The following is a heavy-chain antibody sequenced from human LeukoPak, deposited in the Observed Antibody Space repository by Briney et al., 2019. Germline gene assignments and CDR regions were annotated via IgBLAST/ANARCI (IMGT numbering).Heavy chain of an antibody. CDR3: ALRSGTYQYAFDI. CDR1: GFTFSNYE. CDR2: ISSSGRTL. D-gene: IGHD3-10*01. J-gene: IGHJ3*02. V-gene: IGHV3-48*03. Sequence: GGSLRLSCAASGFTFSNYEMNWVRQAPGKGLEWVSYISSSGRTLYYADSVKGRFTISRDNAKDSLYLQINSLTAADTALYYCALRSGTYQYAFDIWGQGTMVTVSS.